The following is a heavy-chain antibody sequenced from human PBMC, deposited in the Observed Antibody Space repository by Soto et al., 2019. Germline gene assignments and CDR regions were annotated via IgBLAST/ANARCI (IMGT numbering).Heavy chain of an antibody. V-gene: IGHV3-30-3*01. J-gene: IGHJ4*02. CDR3: ARDRPYNWNDHRIFDY. CDR2: ISYDGSNK. D-gene: IGHD1-20*01. CDR1: GFTFSSYA. Sequence: GGSLRLCCAASGFTFSSYAMHWVRQAPGKGLEWVAVISYDGSNKYYADSVKGRFTISRDNSKNTLYLQMNSLRAEDTAVYYCARDRPYNWNDHRIFDYWGQGTLVTVSS.